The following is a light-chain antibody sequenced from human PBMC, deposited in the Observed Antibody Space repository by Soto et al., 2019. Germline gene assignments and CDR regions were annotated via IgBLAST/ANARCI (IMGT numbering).Light chain of an antibody. V-gene: IGKV1-27*01. CDR3: QQSYTSPRT. J-gene: IGKJ1*01. CDR2: GAS. Sequence: DIQMAQSPSSLSASVGDRVTITCRASRGIYTHLAWYQQKPGNAPKLLIYGASTLQSGVPSRFSASGSGTDFFLTISGLQSEDVGTYYCQQSYTSPRTFGQGTKVDIK. CDR1: RGIYTH.